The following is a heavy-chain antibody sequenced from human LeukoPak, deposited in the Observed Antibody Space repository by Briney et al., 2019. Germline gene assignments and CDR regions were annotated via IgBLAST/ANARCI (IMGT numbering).Heavy chain of an antibody. V-gene: IGHV1-69*06. Sequence: SVKVSCKTSGDTFTTYAIICVRQAPGQGLEWMGGIIPMFGTPNYAQRLQGRVTINADKSTKTAYMELRSLRSEDTAVYYCARAGIPGYCTNVTCSNWLDPWGQGTLVTVSS. CDR1: GDTFTTYA. D-gene: IGHD2-8*01. CDR2: IIPMFGTP. CDR3: ARAGIPGYCTNVTCSNWLDP. J-gene: IGHJ5*02.